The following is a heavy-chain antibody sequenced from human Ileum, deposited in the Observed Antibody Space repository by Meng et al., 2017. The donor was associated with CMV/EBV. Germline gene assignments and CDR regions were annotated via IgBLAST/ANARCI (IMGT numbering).Heavy chain of an antibody. CDR3: ARDYRLGAAGN. CDR2: IHYDTRSI. J-gene: IGHJ4*02. CDR1: GFTFSDYG. Sequence: GGSLRLSCVASGFTFSDYGMHWVRQAPGKGLEWVTFIHYDTRSIDYADSVKGRFTISRDDSKNTLYLQMNSLRAEDTAVYYCARDYRLGAAGNWGRGTLVTVSS. D-gene: IGHD6-25*01. V-gene: IGHV3-30*02.